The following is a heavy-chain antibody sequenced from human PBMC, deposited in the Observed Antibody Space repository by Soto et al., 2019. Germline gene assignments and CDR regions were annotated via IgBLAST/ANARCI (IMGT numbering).Heavy chain of an antibody. Sequence: AASVKVSCKASGVTFSSFAISWVRQAPGQGLEWMGGIIPIFGTANYAQTFQSSVTITADESTSTAYMELSSLRSEDTAMFYFEIVTGTAPEDAFDIWGQGTMVTVSS. CDR2: IIPIFGTA. V-gene: IGHV1-69*13. D-gene: IGHD1-20*01. CDR1: GVTFSSFA. J-gene: IGHJ3*02. CDR3: EIVTGTAPEDAFDI.